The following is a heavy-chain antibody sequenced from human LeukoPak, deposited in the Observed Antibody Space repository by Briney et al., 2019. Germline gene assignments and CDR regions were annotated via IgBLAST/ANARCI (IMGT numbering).Heavy chain of an antibody. CDR2: IYYSGST. CDR1: GGSISSGDYY. D-gene: IGHD4-17*01. CDR3: ASYGDFYIDY. Sequence: SETLSLTCAVSGGSISSGDYYWSWIRQPPGKGLEWIGYIYYSGSTYYNPSLKSRVTISVDTSKNQFSLKLSSVTAADTAVYYCASYGDFYIDYWGQGTLVTVSS. V-gene: IGHV4-30-4*01. J-gene: IGHJ4*02.